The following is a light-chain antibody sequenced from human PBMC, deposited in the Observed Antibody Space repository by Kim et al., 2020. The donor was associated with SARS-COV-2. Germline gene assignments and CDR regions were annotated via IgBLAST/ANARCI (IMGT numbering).Light chain of an antibody. CDR1: SSNIGSNN. J-gene: IGLJ3*02. CDR2: SNN. CDR3: AVWDDSLKQGV. Sequence: VLTQPPSASGTPGQRVTISCSGSSSNIGSNNVVWYQQFPGAAPNVLIHSNNQRPSGIPDRFSGSRSGTSASLAISGLQSGDEADYYCAVWDDSLKQGVFGGGTQLTVL. V-gene: IGLV1-44*01.